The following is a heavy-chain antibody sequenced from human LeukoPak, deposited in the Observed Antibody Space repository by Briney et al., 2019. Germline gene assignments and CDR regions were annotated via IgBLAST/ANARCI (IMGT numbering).Heavy chain of an antibody. V-gene: IGHV3-30*02. J-gene: IGHJ4*02. Sequence: GGSLRLSCAASGFTFNNYGMHWVRQAPGKGLEWVAFIRYDGSNKYYADSVKGRFTISRHNAKNSLYLQMNSLRAEDTAVYYCARDLEEYCSGGSCSLFDYWGQGTLVTVSS. D-gene: IGHD2-15*01. CDR2: IRYDGSNK. CDR3: ARDLEEYCSGGSCSLFDY. CDR1: GFTFNNYG.